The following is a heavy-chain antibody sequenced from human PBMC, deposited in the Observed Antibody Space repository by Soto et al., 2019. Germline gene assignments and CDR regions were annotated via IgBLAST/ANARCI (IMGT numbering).Heavy chain of an antibody. CDR1: GGSISSSSYY. CDR2: IYYSGST. J-gene: IGHJ4*02. D-gene: IGHD4-17*01. V-gene: IGHV4-39*01. Sequence: QLQLQESGPGLVKPSETLSLTCTVSGGSISSSSYYWGWIRQPSGKGLEWIGSIYYSGSTYYNPSLKSRVTISVDTSKNQFSLKLSSVTAADTAVYYCASSYGDYVSYWGQGTLFTVSS. CDR3: ASSYGDYVSY.